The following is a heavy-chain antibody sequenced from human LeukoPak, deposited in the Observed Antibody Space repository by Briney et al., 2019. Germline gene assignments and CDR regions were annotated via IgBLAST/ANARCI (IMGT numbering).Heavy chain of an antibody. CDR2: ISTIDSII. CDR1: GFTFSDYY. V-gene: IGHV3-11*01. CDR3: AKASWGMDV. Sequence: GGSLRLSCVASGFTFSDYYMTWVRQVPGKGLECISYISTIDSIIYYADSVKGRFTISRDNAKNSLFLQMNSLRAEDTAAYYCAKASWGMDVWGQGSTVIVS. J-gene: IGHJ6*02.